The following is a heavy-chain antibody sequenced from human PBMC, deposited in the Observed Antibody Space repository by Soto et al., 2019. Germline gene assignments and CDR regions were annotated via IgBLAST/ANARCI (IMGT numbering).Heavy chain of an antibody. J-gene: IGHJ3*02. V-gene: IGHV4-31*03. CDR2: IYYSGST. CDR3: VCRTKTIDAFDI. Sequence: SETLSLTCTVSGGSISSGGYYWSWIRQHPGKGLEWIGYIYYSGSTYYNPSLKSRVTISVDTSKNQFSLKLSSVTAADTAVYYCVCRTKTIDAFDIWGQGTMVTVSS. D-gene: IGHD2-15*01. CDR1: GGSISSGGYY.